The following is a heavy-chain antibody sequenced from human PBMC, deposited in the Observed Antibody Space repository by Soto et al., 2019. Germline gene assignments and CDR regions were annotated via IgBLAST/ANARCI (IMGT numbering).Heavy chain of an antibody. CDR2: IYHSGST. J-gene: IGHJ5*02. Sequence: PSETLSLTFAVSGSSISSGGYSWSWIRQPPGKGLEWIVYIYHSGSTYYNPSLKSRVTISVDRSKNQFSLKLSSVTAADTAVYYCERTAGDYWFDPWGQGTLVTVSS. CDR3: ERTAGDYWFDP. CDR1: GSSISSGGYS. V-gene: IGHV4-30-2*01. D-gene: IGHD2-21*02.